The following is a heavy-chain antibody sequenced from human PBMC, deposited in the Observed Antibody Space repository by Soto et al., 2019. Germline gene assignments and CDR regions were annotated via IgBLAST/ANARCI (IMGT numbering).Heavy chain of an antibody. J-gene: IGHJ6*02. CDR1: GFSVTSYS. CDR3: AKDMIRDGIFGVVISYYYYYYGMDV. CDR2: LSGSGIGK. Sequence: GGPLRLSCPAYGFSVTSYSMILLRQAPGKGLEWVSVLSGSGIGKEYADSVKGRFTISRDNSRNTLYLQMNSLRAEDTAVYYCAKDMIRDGIFGVVISYYYYYYGMDVWGQGNTVTVS. V-gene: IGHV3-23*01. D-gene: IGHD3-3*01.